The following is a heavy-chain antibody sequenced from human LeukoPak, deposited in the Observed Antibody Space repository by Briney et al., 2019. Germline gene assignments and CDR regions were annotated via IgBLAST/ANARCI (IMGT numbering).Heavy chain of an antibody. V-gene: IGHV4-61*08. D-gene: IGHD1-1*01. CDR2: IYQSGST. Sequence: SQTLSLTCTVSGGSISSGGYYWSWIRQPPGKGLEWIGYIYQSGSTDYNPPLKSRVTISVDTSKNQFSLKLSSVTAADTAVYYCVRDRELAYWGQGILVTVSS. J-gene: IGHJ4*02. CDR1: GGSISSGGYY. CDR3: VRDRELAY.